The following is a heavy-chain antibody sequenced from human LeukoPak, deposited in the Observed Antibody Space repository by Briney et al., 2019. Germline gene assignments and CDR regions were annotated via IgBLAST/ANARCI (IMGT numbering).Heavy chain of an antibody. D-gene: IGHD3-22*01. J-gene: IGHJ4*02. CDR2: ISSSSSTI. V-gene: IGHV3-48*01. CDR3: ARDYYDSSGYYHYYFDY. CDR1: GFTFSSYS. Sequence: GGSLRLSCAASGFTFSSYSMNWVRQAPGKGLEWVSYISSSSSTIYYADSVKGRFTISRDNAKNSLYLQMNSLRAEDTAVYYCARDYYDSSGYYHYYFDYWGQGTQVTVSS.